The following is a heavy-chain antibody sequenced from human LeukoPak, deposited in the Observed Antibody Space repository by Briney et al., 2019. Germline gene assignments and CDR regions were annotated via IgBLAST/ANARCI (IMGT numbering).Heavy chain of an antibody. CDR2: IKQDGSEK. Sequence: GGSLRLSCAASGFTFSSYWMSWVRQAPGKGLEWVANIKQDGSEKYYVDSVKGRFTISRDNAKNSLYLQMNSLRAEDTAVYYCAREREQWPAYYYYGMDVWGQGTTVTVSS. V-gene: IGHV3-7*01. CDR1: GFTFSSYW. CDR3: AREREQWPAYYYYGMDV. D-gene: IGHD6-19*01. J-gene: IGHJ6*02.